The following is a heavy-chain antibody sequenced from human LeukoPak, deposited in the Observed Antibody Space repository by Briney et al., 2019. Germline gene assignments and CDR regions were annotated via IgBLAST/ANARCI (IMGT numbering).Heavy chain of an antibody. Sequence: ASVKVPCKASGYTFTGYYMHWVRQAPGQGPEWMGWVNPNSGGTNYAQKFQGRVTMTRDTSISAAYMELSRLRSDDTAVYYCARSYDYVWGSYRYFGYWGQGTLVTVSS. D-gene: IGHD3-16*02. V-gene: IGHV1-2*02. CDR2: VNPNSGGT. CDR3: ARSYDYVWGSYRYFGY. CDR1: GYTFTGYY. J-gene: IGHJ4*02.